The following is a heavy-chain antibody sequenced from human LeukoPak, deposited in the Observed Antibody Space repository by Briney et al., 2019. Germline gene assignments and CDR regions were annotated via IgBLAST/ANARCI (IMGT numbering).Heavy chain of an antibody. J-gene: IGHJ1*01. D-gene: IGHD4-17*01. V-gene: IGHV3-72*01. Sequence: GGSLRLSCAASGFKFSDHYIDWVRQAPGKGLEWVGRSRNKASSYTTEYAASVEGRFTISRDVSESSLYLQMNSLRAEDTAVYYCARLGLHAAGDYASYFQHWGQGTLVTVSS. CDR3: ARLGLHAAGDYASYFQH. CDR1: GFKFSDHY. CDR2: SRNKASSYTT.